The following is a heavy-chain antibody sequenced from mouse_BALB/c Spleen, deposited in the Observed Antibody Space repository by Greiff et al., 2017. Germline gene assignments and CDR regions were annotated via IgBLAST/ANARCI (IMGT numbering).Heavy chain of an antibody. D-gene: IGHD2-4*01. Sequence: EVQVVESGGGLVKPGGSLKLSCAASGFTFSSYTMSWVRQTPEKRLEWVATISSGGSYTYYPDSVKGRFTLARDNAKNTLYLQMSSLKSEDTAMFYGTRDLYDYDTSGYYFDDWGQGTTLTVAS. CDR2: ISSGGSYT. CDR1: GFTFSSYT. V-gene: IGHV5-6-4*01. J-gene: IGHJ2*01. CDR3: TRDLYDYDTSGYYFDD.